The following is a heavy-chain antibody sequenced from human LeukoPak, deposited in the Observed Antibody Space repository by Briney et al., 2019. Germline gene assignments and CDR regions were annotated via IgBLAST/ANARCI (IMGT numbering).Heavy chain of an antibody. J-gene: IGHJ6*02. D-gene: IGHD5-18*01. CDR1: GFTFSSYS. V-gene: IGHV3-48*01. CDR3: ARDQPRGYSPYYYGMDV. CDR2: ISSSSSTI. Sequence: GRSLRLSCAASGFTFSSYSMNWVRQAPGKGLEWVSYISSSSSTIYYADSVKGRFTISRDNAKNSLYLQMNSLRAEDTAVYYCARDQPRGYSPYYYGMDVWGQGTTVTVSS.